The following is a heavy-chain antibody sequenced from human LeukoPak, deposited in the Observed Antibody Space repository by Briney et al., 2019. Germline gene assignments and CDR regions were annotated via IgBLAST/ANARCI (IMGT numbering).Heavy chain of an antibody. V-gene: IGHV3-48*03. CDR3: AKDPNGDYIGAFDS. Sequence: GGSLRLSCAASGFTFSSYEMNWVRQAPGKGLEWVSYISSSGSTRTYADSVKGRFTISRDNSKNTLYLQMSSLRAEDTAVYHCAKDPNGDYIGAFDSWGQGTMVTVSS. CDR1: GFTFSSYE. J-gene: IGHJ3*01. CDR2: ISSSGSTR. D-gene: IGHD4-17*01.